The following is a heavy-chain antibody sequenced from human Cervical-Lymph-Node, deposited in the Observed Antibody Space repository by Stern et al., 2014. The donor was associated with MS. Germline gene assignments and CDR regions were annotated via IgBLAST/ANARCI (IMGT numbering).Heavy chain of an antibody. CDR3: ARSGGDDYGGNDFDY. D-gene: IGHD4-23*01. CDR2: IDWDDDK. CDR1: GFSLSTSGMC. J-gene: IGHJ4*02. V-gene: IGHV2-70*01. Sequence: HVTLKESGPALVKPTQTLTLTCTFSGFSLSTSGMCVSWIRQPPGKALEWLALIDWDDDKYYSTSLKTRLTISKDTSKNQVVLTMTNMDPVDTATYFCARSGGDDYGGNDFDYWGQGTLVTVSS.